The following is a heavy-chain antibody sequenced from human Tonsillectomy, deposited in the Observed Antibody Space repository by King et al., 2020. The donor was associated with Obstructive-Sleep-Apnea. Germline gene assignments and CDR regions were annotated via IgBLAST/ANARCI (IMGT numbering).Heavy chain of an antibody. D-gene: IGHD2/OR15-2a*01. CDR3: ARHVAYSNFDY. J-gene: IGHJ4*02. Sequence: QLQESGPGLVKPSETLSLTCTVSGGSISSYYWSWIRQPPGMGQEWNAYIYYSGSTSYNPSLKSRVTISIDTSKNQFSLKLSSVTAADTAVYYCARHVAYSNFDYWGQGTLVTVSS. CDR1: GGSISSYY. V-gene: IGHV4-59*08. CDR2: IYYSGST.